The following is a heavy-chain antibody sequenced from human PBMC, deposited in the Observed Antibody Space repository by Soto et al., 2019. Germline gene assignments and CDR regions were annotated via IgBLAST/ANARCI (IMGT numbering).Heavy chain of an antibody. CDR3: ARDQGYVGFDY. J-gene: IGHJ4*02. Sequence: EVQLVESGGGLVQPGGSLRLSCAASGFTFSRYWLHWVRQVPGKGLVWVSRLNSDGSSTNYADSVKGRFTISRDNAKNTLYLQMTSLRVEDTAVYYCARDQGYVGFDYWGQGTLVTVSS. CDR1: GFTFSRYW. V-gene: IGHV3-74*01. CDR2: LNSDGSST. D-gene: IGHD5-12*01.